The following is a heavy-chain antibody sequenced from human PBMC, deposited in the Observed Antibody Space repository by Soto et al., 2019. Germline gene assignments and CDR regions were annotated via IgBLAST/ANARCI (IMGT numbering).Heavy chain of an antibody. J-gene: IGHJ4*02. D-gene: IGHD3-10*01. CDR3: TADVPTQGVGEFDY. V-gene: IGHV3-15*01. CDR2: IKSRIDGETR. Sequence: EVQLVESGGGLVKPGGSLRLSCVGSGFTFSNAWMTWVRQAPGKGLEWVGRIKSRIDGETREYAAPVKDRFTISRDDSKNTVYLQVTGLKTEDTAIYYCTADVPTQGVGEFDYWGQGNLIAVSS. CDR1: GFTFSNAW.